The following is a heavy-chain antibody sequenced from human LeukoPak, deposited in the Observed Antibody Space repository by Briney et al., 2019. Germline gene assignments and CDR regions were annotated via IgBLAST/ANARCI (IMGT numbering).Heavy chain of an antibody. CDR3: AKDLDYGDYPVDFDY. D-gene: IGHD4-17*01. V-gene: IGHV3-21*01. Sequence: SGGSLRLSCAASGFNFNTYTMNWVRQAPGKGLEWVSSISSDSSYIYYADAVRGRFTISRDNSKNTLYLQMNSLRAEDTAVYYCAKDLDYGDYPVDFDYWGQGTLVTVSS. J-gene: IGHJ4*02. CDR1: GFNFNTYT. CDR2: ISSDSSYI.